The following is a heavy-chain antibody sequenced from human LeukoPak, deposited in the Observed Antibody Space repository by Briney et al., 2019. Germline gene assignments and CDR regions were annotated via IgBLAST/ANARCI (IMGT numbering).Heavy chain of an antibody. CDR2: IIGSGGST. CDR1: GFIFISYA. V-gene: IGHV3-23*01. CDR3: ATGSVDIVATFLFIDY. D-gene: IGHD5-12*01. J-gene: IGHJ4*02. Sequence: GRSLRLSCAASGFIFISYAMSWVRQAPGKWRGLVSSIIGSGGSTYYADSVRGRFTISRDNSKNTRYLEMNILRTEDTAVEYCATGSVDIVATFLFIDYWGQGTLVTVYS.